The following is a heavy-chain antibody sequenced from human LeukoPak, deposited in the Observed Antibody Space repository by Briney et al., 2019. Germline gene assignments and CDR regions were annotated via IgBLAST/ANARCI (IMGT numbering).Heavy chain of an antibody. CDR3: ARVAPAPYYYDSSGYYPYYFDY. CDR1: GGSISSYY. V-gene: IGHV4-59*01. Sequence: PSETLSLTCTVSGGSISSYYWSWIQQPPGKGLEWIGYIYYSGSTNYNPSLKSRVTISVDTSKNQFSLKLSSVTAADTAVYYCARVAPAPYYYDSSGYYPYYFDYWGQGTLVTVSS. D-gene: IGHD3-22*01. J-gene: IGHJ4*02. CDR2: IYYSGST.